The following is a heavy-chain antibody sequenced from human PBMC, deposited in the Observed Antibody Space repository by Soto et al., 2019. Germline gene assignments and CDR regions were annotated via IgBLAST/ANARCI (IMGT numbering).Heavy chain of an antibody. CDR3: AREMATPYGTTWFDP. CDR2: IYYSGST. J-gene: IGHJ5*02. V-gene: IGHV4-59*01. Sequence: PSETLSLTCTVSGGTISSYYWSWIRQPPGKGLEWIGYIYYSGSTNYNPSLKSRVTISVDTSKNHFSLKLSSVTAADTALYYCAREMATPYGTTWFDPWGQGTLVTVS. D-gene: IGHD4-17*01. CDR1: GGTISSYY.